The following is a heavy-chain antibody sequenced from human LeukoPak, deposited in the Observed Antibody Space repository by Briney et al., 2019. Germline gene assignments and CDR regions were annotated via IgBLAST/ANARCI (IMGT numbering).Heavy chain of an antibody. V-gene: IGHV3-66*01. CDR1: GFTVSSNY. Sequence: AGGSLRLSCAAPGFTVSSNYMSWVRQAPGKGLEWVSVIYSGGSTYYADSVKGRFTISRDNSKNTLYLQMNSLRAEDTAVYYCARGMPQAVTIPYFDYWGQGTLVTVSS. J-gene: IGHJ4*02. D-gene: IGHD4-17*01. CDR2: IYSGGST. CDR3: ARGMPQAVTIPYFDY.